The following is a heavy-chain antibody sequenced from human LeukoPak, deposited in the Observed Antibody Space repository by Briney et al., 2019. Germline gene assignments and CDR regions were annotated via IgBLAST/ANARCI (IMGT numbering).Heavy chain of an antibody. Sequence: SGGSLRLSCVASGFTFDDYAMYWVRQAPGKGLEWVANIKQDGSEKYYVDSVKGRFTISRDNAKNSLYLQMNSLRAEDTAVYYCARDRRSLDYWGQGTLVTVSS. CDR3: ARDRRSLDY. V-gene: IGHV3-7*01. CDR2: IKQDGSEK. CDR1: GFTFDDYA. D-gene: IGHD3-10*01. J-gene: IGHJ4*02.